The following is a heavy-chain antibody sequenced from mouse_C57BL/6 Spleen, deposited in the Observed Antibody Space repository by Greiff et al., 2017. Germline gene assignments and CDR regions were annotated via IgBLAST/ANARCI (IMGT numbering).Heavy chain of an antibody. CDR3: ASHDYDGYFDY. Sequence: EVQLQQSGPELVKPGASVKISCKASGYTFTDYYMNWVKQSHGKSLEWIGDINPNNGGTSYNQKFKGKATLTVDKSSSTAYMELRSLTSEDSAVYYCASHDYDGYFDYWGQGTTLTVSS. CDR1: GYTFTDYY. V-gene: IGHV1-26*01. CDR2: INPNNGGT. J-gene: IGHJ2*01. D-gene: IGHD2-4*01.